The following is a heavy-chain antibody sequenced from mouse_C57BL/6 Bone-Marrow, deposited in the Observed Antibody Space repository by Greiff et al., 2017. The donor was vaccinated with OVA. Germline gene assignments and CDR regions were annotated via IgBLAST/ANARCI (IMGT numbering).Heavy chain of an antibody. CDR2: INYDGSST. V-gene: IGHV5-16*01. D-gene: IGHD2-5*01. CDR1: GFTFSDYY. J-gene: IGHJ4*01. CDR3: ARVGSNPPYAMDY. Sequence: EVKLVESEGGLVQPGSSMKLSCTASGFTFSDYYMAWVRQVPEKGLEWVANINYDGSSTYYLDSLKSRFIISRDNAKNILYLQMSSLKSEDTATYYCARVGSNPPYAMDYWGQGTSVTVSS.